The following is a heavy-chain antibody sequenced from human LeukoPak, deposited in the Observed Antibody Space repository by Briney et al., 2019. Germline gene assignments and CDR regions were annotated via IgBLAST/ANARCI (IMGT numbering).Heavy chain of an antibody. V-gene: IGHV1-46*01. Sequence: ASVKVSCKASGYTFTNYYIHWVGQAPGQGLEWMGIINPSGGSTSYAQKFQGRVTMTRDTSTSTVYMELSSLRSEDTAVYYCARGGYTYGYFDYWGQGTLVTVSS. J-gene: IGHJ4*02. CDR3: ARGGYTYGYFDY. CDR1: GYTFTNYY. CDR2: INPSGGST. D-gene: IGHD5-18*01.